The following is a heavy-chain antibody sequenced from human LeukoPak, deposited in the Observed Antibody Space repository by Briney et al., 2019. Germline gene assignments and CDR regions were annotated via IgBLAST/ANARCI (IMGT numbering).Heavy chain of an antibody. J-gene: IGHJ5*02. Sequence: GGSLRLSCAASGFTFSSYEMNWVRQAPGKGLEWVSYISSSGSTIYYADSVKGRFTISRDNAKNTLYLQMNSLRVEDTAVYYCARDRSGSYHNGWFDPWGQGTLVTVSS. CDR3: ARDRSGSYHNGWFDP. D-gene: IGHD3-10*01. CDR1: GFTFSSYE. V-gene: IGHV3-48*03. CDR2: ISSSGSTI.